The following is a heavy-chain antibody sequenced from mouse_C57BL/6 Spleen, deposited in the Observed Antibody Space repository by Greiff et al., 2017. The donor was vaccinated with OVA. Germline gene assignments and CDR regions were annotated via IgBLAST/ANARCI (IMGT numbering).Heavy chain of an antibody. D-gene: IGHD1-1*01. CDR1: GYTFTDYE. Sequence: QVQLKESGAELVRPGASVTLSCKASGYTFTDYEMHWVKQTPVHGLEWIGAIDPETGGTAYNQKFKGKAILTADKSSSTAYMELRSLTSEDSAVYYCTRRTSYYGFAYWGQGTLVTVSA. CDR2: IDPETGGT. V-gene: IGHV1-15*01. J-gene: IGHJ3*01. CDR3: TRRTSYYGFAY.